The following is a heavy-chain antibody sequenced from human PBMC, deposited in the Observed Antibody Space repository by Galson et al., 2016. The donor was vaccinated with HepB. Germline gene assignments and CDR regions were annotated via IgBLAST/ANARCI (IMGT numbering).Heavy chain of an antibody. CDR2: IYYSGSGST. CDR1: GVSISSGGSY. J-gene: IGHJ4*02. CDR3: ARDWGYCTGTSCLHYFDY. Sequence: TLSLTCTVSGVSISSGGSYWSWIRQHPGKGLEWIGYIYYSGSGSTYYNPSLKSRVTISVDTSKNQFSLKVSSVTAADTAVYYCARDWGYCTGTSCLHYFDYWGQGTLVTVSS. D-gene: IGHD2-2*01. V-gene: IGHV4-31*03.